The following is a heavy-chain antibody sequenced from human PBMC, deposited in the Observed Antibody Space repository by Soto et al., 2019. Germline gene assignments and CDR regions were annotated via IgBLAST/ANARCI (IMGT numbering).Heavy chain of an antibody. CDR1: GGTFSRHA. Sequence: QVQLVQSGSEVKMPGSSVKVSCKTSGGTFSRHAINWVRQAPGQGLEWMGGIIPLFGTTNYAQKFKGRVTISADESTSTAYMELSRLTSEDAAVYYCARAAIHGSNLYFWFDPWGEGTLVTVSS. D-gene: IGHD2-21*02. CDR3: ARAAIHGSNLYFWFDP. V-gene: IGHV1-69*01. CDR2: IIPLFGTT. J-gene: IGHJ5*02.